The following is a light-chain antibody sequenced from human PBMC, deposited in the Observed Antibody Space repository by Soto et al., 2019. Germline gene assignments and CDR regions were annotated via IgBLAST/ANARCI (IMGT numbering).Light chain of an antibody. CDR3: QQYVAPPPYT. CDR2: AAS. J-gene: IGKJ2*01. V-gene: IGKV3-20*01. Sequence: EIVLTQSPGTLSLSPGERATLSCRASQSVTNNYLAWYQHKPGQAPRLLIYAASSRATGIPDRFSGSASGTDFTLTISRLEPEDFAVYYCQQYVAPPPYTFGQGTKLEIK. CDR1: QSVTNNY.